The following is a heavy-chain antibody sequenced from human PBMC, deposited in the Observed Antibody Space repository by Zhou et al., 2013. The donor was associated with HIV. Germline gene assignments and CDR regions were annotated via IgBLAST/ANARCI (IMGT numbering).Heavy chain of an antibody. CDR2: INPMGSST. J-gene: IGHJ4*02. CDR3: ASQAGDY. CDR1: GYDFTNYY. D-gene: IGHD6-19*01. V-gene: IGHV1-46*03. Sequence: QVRLVQSGAEVKKPGASVKISCKASGYDFTNYYIHWVRQAPGQGLEWMGIINPMGSSTSYPQKFQDRVTVTSDTSATTVYMELTGLRSDDTAVYYCASQAGDYWGQGNPGHRLL.